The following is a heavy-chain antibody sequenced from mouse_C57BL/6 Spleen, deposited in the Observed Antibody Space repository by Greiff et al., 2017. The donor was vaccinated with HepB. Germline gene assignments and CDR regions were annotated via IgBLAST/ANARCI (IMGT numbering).Heavy chain of an antibody. CDR3: ARQGGYDYFYAMDY. CDR1: GFTFSDYY. CDR2: ISNGGGST. D-gene: IGHD2-4*01. Sequence: EVMLVESGGGLVQPGGSLKLSCAASGFTFSDYYMYWVRQTPEKRLEWVAYISNGGGSTYYPDTVKGRFTISRDNAKNTLYLQMSRLKSEDTAMYYCARQGGYDYFYAMDYWGQGTSVTVSS. J-gene: IGHJ4*01. V-gene: IGHV5-12*01.